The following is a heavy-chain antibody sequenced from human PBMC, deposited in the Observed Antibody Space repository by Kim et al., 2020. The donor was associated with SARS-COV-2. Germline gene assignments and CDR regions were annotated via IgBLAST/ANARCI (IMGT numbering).Heavy chain of an antibody. CDR3: MSPPRDVSWVY. D-gene: IGHD6-13*01. CDR2: IKPDGGGS. V-gene: IGHV3-7*01. Sequence: GGSLRLSCAASGFSFSSFWIGWVRQTPEKGLEWVANIKPDGGGSYYVDSVEGRFTISRDNAKNTLYLQMNSLRVEDTAVYYCMSPPRDVSWVYWGQGTLVTVSS. CDR1: GFSFSSFW. J-gene: IGHJ4*02.